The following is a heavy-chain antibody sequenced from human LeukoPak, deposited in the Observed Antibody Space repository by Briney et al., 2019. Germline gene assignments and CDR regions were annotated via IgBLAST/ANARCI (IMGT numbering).Heavy chain of an antibody. D-gene: IGHD4-17*01. CDR1: GFTFTSSA. J-gene: IGHJ5*02. CDR3: ATAPYGDYALTWFDP. CDR2: IVVGSGNT. V-gene: IGHV1-58*02. Sequence: GASVKVSCKASGFTFTSSAMQWVRQARGQRLEWIGWIVVGSGNTNYAQKFQERVTITRDMSTSTAYMEPSSLRSEDTAVYYCATAPYGDYALTWFDPWGQGTLVTVSS.